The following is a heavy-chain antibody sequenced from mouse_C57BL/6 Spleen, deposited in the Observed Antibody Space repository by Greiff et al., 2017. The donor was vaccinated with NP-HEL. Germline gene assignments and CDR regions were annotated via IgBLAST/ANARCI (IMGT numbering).Heavy chain of an antibody. D-gene: IGHD1-1*01. Sequence: QVQLQQSGAELVRPGASVKLSCKASGYTFTDYYINWVKQRPGQGLEWIARIYPGSGNTYYNEKFKGKATLTAEKSSSTAYMQLSSLTSEDSAVYFCARDWVITTVVATGYYAMDYWGQGTSVTVSS. CDR2: IYPGSGNT. CDR3: ARDWVITTVVATGYYAMDY. J-gene: IGHJ4*01. V-gene: IGHV1-76*01. CDR1: GYTFTDYY.